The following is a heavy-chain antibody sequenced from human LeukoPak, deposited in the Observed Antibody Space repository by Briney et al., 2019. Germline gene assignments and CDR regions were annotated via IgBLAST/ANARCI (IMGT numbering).Heavy chain of an antibody. CDR2: ISWNSGSI. Sequence: GGSLRLSCAASGFTFDDYAMHWVRQAPGKGLEWVSGISWNSGSIGYADSVKGRFTISRDNAKNSLYLQMNSLRAEDTALYYCAKAHLGYSSSHGHFQHWGQGTLVTVSS. J-gene: IGHJ1*01. V-gene: IGHV3-9*01. D-gene: IGHD6-13*01. CDR1: GFTFDDYA. CDR3: AKAHLGYSSSHGHFQH.